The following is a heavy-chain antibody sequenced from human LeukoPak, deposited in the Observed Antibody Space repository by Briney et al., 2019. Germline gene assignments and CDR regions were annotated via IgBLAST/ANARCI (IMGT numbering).Heavy chain of an antibody. V-gene: IGHV3-9*03. Sequence: GGSLRLSCAASGFTFDDYAMHWVRQAPGKGLEWVSGISWNSGSIGYADSVKGRFTISRDNAKNSLHLQMNSLRAEDMALYYCAKAGYGAPGSRTYMDVWGKGTTVTVSS. D-gene: IGHD3-10*01. CDR1: GFTFDDYA. CDR3: AKAGYGAPGSRTYMDV. J-gene: IGHJ6*03. CDR2: ISWNSGSI.